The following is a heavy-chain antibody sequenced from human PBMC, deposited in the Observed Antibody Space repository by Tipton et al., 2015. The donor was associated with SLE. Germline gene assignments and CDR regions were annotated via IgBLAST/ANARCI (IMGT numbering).Heavy chain of an antibody. V-gene: IGHV4-31*03. D-gene: IGHD2/OR15-2a*01. CDR2: IYYSGST. CDR1: GASVSSGRYY. CDR3: ARRSITPYSDY. J-gene: IGHJ4*02. Sequence: TLSLTCTVSGASVSSGRYYWSWIRQHPGKGPEWIGYIYYSGSTYYNPSLRSRVTFSLDTSKNQFSLKLTSVTAADTAVYYCARRSITPYSDYWGQGTLVTVSS.